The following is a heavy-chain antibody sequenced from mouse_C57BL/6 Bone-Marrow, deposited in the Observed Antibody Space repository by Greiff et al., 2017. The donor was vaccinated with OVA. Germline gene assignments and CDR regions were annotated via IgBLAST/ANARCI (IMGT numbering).Heavy chain of an antibody. Sequence: EVMLVESGGGLVQPKGSLKLSCAASGFTFNTYAMHWVRQAPGKGLEWVARIRSKSSNYATYYADSVKDRFTISRDDSQSMLYLQMNNLKTEDTAMYYCVRVSLRRRDYYAMDYWGQGTSVTVSS. V-gene: IGHV10-3*01. CDR3: VRVSLRRRDYYAMDY. J-gene: IGHJ4*01. CDR2: IRSKSSNYAT. D-gene: IGHD1-2*01. CDR1: GFTFNTYA.